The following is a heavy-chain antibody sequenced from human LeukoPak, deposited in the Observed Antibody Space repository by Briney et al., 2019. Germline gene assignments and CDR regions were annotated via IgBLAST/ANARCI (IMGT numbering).Heavy chain of an antibody. CDR1: GFTVSSNY. CDR2: IYSGGST. CDR3: ARERSWPEYGMDV. D-gene: IGHD6-13*01. J-gene: IGHJ6*02. V-gene: IGHV3-53*01. Sequence: PGGSLRLSCAASGFTVSSNYMSWVREAPGKGLEWVSVIYSGGSTYYADSVKGRFTISRDNSKNTLYLQMNSLRAEDTAVYYRARERSWPEYGMDVWGQGTTVTVSS.